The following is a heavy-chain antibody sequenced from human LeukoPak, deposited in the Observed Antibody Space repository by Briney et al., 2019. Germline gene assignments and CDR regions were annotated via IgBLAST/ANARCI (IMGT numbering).Heavy chain of an antibody. CDR1: GGSFSGYY. CDR3: AREYSTSSTAFDI. V-gene: IGHV4-34*01. J-gene: IGHJ3*02. Sequence: PSETLSLTRAVYGGSFSGYYWSWIRQPPGKGLEWIGEINHSGNTNYNPSLKSRVTISIDTSKNQFSLKLSSVTAADTAVYYCAREYSTSSTAFDIWGQGTMVTVSS. D-gene: IGHD6-6*01. CDR2: INHSGNT.